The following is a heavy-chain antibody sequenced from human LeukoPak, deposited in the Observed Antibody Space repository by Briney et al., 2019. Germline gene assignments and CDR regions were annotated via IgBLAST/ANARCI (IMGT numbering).Heavy chain of an antibody. Sequence: GGSLRLSCAASGFSLSSYWMSWVRQAPGKGLEWVANIKQDGIEVHYADSVKGRFTISRDNAKNSLFLQMNSLRAEDTAVYYCARSPPHTDLAHLWGQGTSVSVSS. CDR2: IKQDGIEV. V-gene: IGHV3-7*01. CDR3: ARSPPHTDLAHL. CDR1: GFSLSSYW. J-gene: IGHJ6*02. D-gene: IGHD5-18*01.